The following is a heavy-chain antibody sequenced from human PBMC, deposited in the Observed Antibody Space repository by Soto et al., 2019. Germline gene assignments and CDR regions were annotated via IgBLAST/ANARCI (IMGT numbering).Heavy chain of an antibody. V-gene: IGHV3-74*01. CDR1: GFTFSSYW. Sequence: GGSLRLSCAASGFTFSSYWMHWVRQAPGKGLVWVSRINSDGSSTSYADSVKGRFTISRDNAKNTLYLQMNSLRAEDMAVYYCASSDPVVVAGKDAFDIWGQGTMVTVSS. CDR2: INSDGSST. D-gene: IGHD2-21*02. J-gene: IGHJ3*02. CDR3: ASSDPVVVAGKDAFDI.